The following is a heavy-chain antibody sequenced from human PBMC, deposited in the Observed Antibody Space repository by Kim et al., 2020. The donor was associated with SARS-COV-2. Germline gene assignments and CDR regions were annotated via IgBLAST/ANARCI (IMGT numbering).Heavy chain of an antibody. Sequence: GGSLRLSCSASGFTLSSFATTWVRQAPGKGLEWVSVVTSAGGTFYADSVKGRFTISRDSSNNTVSLLMNSLRAEDTAIYFCPKLVYSSGRDYWGQGALV. J-gene: IGHJ4*02. CDR2: VTSAGGT. D-gene: IGHD3-10*01. CDR3: PKLVYSSGRDY. V-gene: IGHV3-23*01. CDR1: GFTLSSFA.